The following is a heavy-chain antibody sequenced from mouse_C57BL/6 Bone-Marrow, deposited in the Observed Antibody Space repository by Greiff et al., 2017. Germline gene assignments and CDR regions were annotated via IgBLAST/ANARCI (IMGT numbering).Heavy chain of an antibody. D-gene: IGHD2-4*01. CDR3: ARHRLRLFAY. J-gene: IGHJ3*01. V-gene: IGHV5-6*01. CDR1: GFTFSSYG. Sequence: EVQGVESGGDLVKPGGSLKLSCAASGFTFSSYGMSWVRQTPDKRLEWVATISSGGSYTYYPASVKGRFTISRDNAKNTLYLQMSSLKSEDTAMYYCARHRLRLFAYWGQGTLVTVSA. CDR2: ISSGGSYT.